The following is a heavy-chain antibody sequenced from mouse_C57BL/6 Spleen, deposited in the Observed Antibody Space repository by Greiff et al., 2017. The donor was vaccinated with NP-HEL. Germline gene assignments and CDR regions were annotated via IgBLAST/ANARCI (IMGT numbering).Heavy chain of an antibody. CDR3: ERVTTVVAPSDY. CDR1: GYAFTNYL. CDR2: INPGSGGT. Sequence: QVQLKESGAELVRPGTSVKVSCKASGYAFTNYLIEWVKQRPGQGLEWIGVINPGSGGTNYNEKFKGKATLTADKSSSTAYMQLRRLPSEDSGVYFCERVTTVVAPSDYWGPGTTLTVSS. D-gene: IGHD1-1*01. J-gene: IGHJ2*01. V-gene: IGHV1-54*01.